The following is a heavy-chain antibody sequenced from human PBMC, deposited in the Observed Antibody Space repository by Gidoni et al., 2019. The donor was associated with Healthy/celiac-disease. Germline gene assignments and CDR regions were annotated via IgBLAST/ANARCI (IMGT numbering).Heavy chain of an antibody. J-gene: IGHJ3*02. CDR3: ARESLYDILTGYYHDAFDI. D-gene: IGHD3-9*01. V-gene: IGHV4-39*02. Sequence: QLQLQESGPGLVKPSETLSLTCTVSGGSISSSSYYWGWIRQPPGKGLEWIGSIYYSGSTYYNPSLKSRVTISVDTSKNQFSLKLSSVTAADTAVYYCARESLYDILTGYYHDAFDIWGQGTMVTVSS. CDR2: IYYSGST. CDR1: GGSISSSSYY.